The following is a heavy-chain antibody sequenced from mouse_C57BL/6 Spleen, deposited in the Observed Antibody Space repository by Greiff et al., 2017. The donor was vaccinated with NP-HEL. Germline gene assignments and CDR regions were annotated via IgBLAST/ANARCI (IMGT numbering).Heavy chain of an antibody. D-gene: IGHD1-1*01. CDR3: ARGEGYYYGSSYFDY. CDR2: INYDGSST. V-gene: IGHV5-16*01. J-gene: IGHJ2*01. Sequence: EVQRVESEGGLVQPGSSMKLSCTASGFTFSDYYMAWVRQVPEKGLEWVANINYDGSSTYYLDSLKSRFIISRDNAKNILYLQMSSLKSEDTATYYCARGEGYYYGSSYFDYWGQGTTLTVSS. CDR1: GFTFSDYY.